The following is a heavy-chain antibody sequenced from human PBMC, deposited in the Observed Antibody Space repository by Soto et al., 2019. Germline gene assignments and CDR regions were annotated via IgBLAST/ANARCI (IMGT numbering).Heavy chain of an antibody. CDR1: GGTFSSYS. V-gene: IGHV1-69*01. CDR3: AREGGRHSGGIDY. J-gene: IGHJ4*02. Sequence: QVQLVQSGAEVKKPGSSVKVSCKASGGTFSSYSINWVRQAPGQGLEWMGEIIPIFGTANYAQKFQGRVTITADESRSPASMERAGLRSTDTAVFYVAREGGRHSGGIDYGGQGTLVPSP. CDR2: IIPIFGTA. D-gene: IGHD3-16*01.